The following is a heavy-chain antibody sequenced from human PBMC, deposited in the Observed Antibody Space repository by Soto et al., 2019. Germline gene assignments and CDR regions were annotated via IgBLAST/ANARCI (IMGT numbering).Heavy chain of an antibody. J-gene: IGHJ4*02. CDR2: ISYDGKNE. D-gene: IGHD6-13*01. Sequence: GGSLRLSCAASGFTFSSYGMHWVRQAPGKGLEWVAVISYDGKNENYGDSVKGRFTVSRDNSRNTLYLQMNSLRVEDTAVYFCAREIGYSSTWPAYWGQGTLVTVSS. CDR3: AREIGYSSTWPAY. CDR1: GFTFSSYG. V-gene: IGHV3-30*03.